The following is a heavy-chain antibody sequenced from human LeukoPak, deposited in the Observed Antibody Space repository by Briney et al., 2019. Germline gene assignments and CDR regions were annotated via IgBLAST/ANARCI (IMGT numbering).Heavy chain of an antibody. Sequence: PGGSLRLSCAASGFTFDDYAMHWVRQAPGKGLEWVSLISGDGGSTYYADSVKGRFTISRDNSKNSLYLQMNSLRTEDTALYYCAKDIRRGRPYYGMDVWGQGTTVTVSS. CDR3: AKDIRRGRPYYGMDV. D-gene: IGHD3-16*01. J-gene: IGHJ6*02. CDR1: GFTFDDYA. CDR2: ISGDGGST. V-gene: IGHV3-43*02.